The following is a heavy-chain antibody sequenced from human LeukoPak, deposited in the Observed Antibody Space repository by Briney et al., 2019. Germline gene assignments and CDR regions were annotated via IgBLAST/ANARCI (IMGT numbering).Heavy chain of an antibody. J-gene: IGHJ5*02. CDR2: MNPNSGNT. D-gene: IGHD1-7*01. Sequence: ASVKVSCKASGYTFTSYDINWVRQATGQGLEWMGWMNPNSGNTGHAQKFQGRVTMTRNTSISTAYMELSSLRSEDTAVYYCARVSAWGKLELRWFDPWGQGALVTVSS. CDR1: GYTFTSYD. V-gene: IGHV1-8*01. CDR3: ARVSAWGKLELRWFDP.